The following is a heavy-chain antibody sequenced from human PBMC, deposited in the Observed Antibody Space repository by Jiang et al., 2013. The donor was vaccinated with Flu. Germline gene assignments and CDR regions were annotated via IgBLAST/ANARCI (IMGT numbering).Heavy chain of an antibody. CDR3: ARSPTTVVTPGFAPGAFDI. CDR2: TYYRSKWYN. Sequence: QTLSLTCAISGDSVSSNSAAWNWIRQSPSRGLEWLGRTYYRSKWYNDYAVSVKSRITINPDTSKNQFSLQLNSVTPEDTAVYYCARSPTTVVTPGFAPGAFDIWGQGTMVTVSS. J-gene: IGHJ3*02. D-gene: IGHD4-23*01. V-gene: IGHV6-1*01. CDR1: GDSVSSNSAA.